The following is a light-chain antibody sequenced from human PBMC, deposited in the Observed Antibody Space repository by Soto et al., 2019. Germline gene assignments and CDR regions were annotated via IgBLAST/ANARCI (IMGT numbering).Light chain of an antibody. Sequence: DIPMTQSPSSLSASVGDRVTITYRASQSIVTYLNWYLQKPGKAPKLLIYAASNLQSGVPSRFSGSGSGTDFTLTISSLQPEDFATYFCQQSYSTPPWTFGQGTKVEIK. CDR2: AAS. V-gene: IGKV1-39*01. CDR3: QQSYSTPPWT. J-gene: IGKJ1*01. CDR1: QSIVTY.